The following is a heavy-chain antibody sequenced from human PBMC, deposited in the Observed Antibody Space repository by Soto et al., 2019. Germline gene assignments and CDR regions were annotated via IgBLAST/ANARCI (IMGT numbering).Heavy chain of an antibody. V-gene: IGHV3-21*01. J-gene: IGHJ3*02. CDR1: GLTFSTYG. D-gene: IGHD3-22*01. CDR3: ARSQYETSGFYSAAFDI. CDR2: IDSSGSYI. Sequence: GGSLRLSCTASGLTFSTYGMNWVRQSPGKGLEWISYIDSSGSYIYYADAVQGRFTVSRDNAKNSLYLQMSSLRAEDTALYFCARSQYETSGFYSAAFDIWGQGTMVTVSS.